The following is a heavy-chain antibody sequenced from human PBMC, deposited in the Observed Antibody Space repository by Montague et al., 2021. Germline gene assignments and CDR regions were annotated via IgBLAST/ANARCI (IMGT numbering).Heavy chain of an antibody. CDR3: ARRLGIRAPFDY. CDR2: IYDSGTT. D-gene: IGHD7-27*01. Sequence: SETLSLTCTVTGGSISEFYWSWIRQFPEKGLEWIGYIYDSGTTNYNPSLKSRVTISADTSMNQLSLNLKSVTAADTAVYFCARRLGIRAPFDYWGQGTLVTVSS. J-gene: IGHJ4*02. V-gene: IGHV4-59*08. CDR1: GGSISEFY.